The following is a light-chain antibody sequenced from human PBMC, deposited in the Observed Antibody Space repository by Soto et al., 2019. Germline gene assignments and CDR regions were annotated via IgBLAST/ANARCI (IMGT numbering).Light chain of an antibody. J-gene: IGKJ1*01. CDR1: QSVSSN. Sequence: EIVMTQSPATLSVSPGERATLSCRASQSVSSNLAWYQQKPGQAPRPLIYGASTRATGIPARFSGSGSGTEFTLTISSLQSEDFAVYYCQQGETFGQGTKVEIK. CDR3: QQGET. CDR2: GAS. V-gene: IGKV3-15*01.